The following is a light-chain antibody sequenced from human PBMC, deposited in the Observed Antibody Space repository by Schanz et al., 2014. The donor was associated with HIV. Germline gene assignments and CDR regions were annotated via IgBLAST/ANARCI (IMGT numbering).Light chain of an antibody. CDR2: EVI. Sequence: QSALTQPASVSGSPGQSITISCTGTSSDVGVYNYASWYQHHPGKAPKLMIYEVIKRPSGVPDRFSGSKSGSTASLTVSGLQSEDEADYYCAVWDDSLNGVVFGGGTKLTVL. J-gene: IGLJ2*01. CDR1: SSDVGVYNY. CDR3: AVWDDSLNGVV. V-gene: IGLV2-8*01.